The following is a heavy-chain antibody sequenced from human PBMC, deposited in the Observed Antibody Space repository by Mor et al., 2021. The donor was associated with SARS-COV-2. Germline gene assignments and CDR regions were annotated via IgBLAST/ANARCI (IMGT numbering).Heavy chain of an antibody. J-gene: IGHJ6*02. Sequence: VAVISYDGSNKYYADSVKGRFTISRDNSKNTLYLQMNSLRAEDTAVYYCAKDGGGDYYYGMDVWGQGTTVTVSS. V-gene: IGHV3-30*18. CDR3: AKDGGGDYYYGMDV. D-gene: IGHD3-10*01. CDR2: ISYDGSNK.